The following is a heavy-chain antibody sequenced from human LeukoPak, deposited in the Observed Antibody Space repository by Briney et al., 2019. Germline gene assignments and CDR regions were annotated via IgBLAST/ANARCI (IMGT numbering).Heavy chain of an antibody. CDR3: ASSGSGSYYNEFDH. Sequence: SVKVSCKASGGTFSSYAVSWVRQAPGQGLEWMGGIIPIFGTANYAQKFQGRVTITTDESTSTAYMELSSLRSEDTAVYYCASSGSGSYYNEFDHWGQGTLVTVSS. D-gene: IGHD3-10*01. CDR1: GGTFSSYA. J-gene: IGHJ4*02. V-gene: IGHV1-69*05. CDR2: IIPIFGTA.